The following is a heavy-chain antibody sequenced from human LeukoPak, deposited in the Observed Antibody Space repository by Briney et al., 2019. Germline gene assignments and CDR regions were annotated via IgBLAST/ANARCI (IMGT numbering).Heavy chain of an antibody. Sequence: GGSLRLSCAASGFTFSSYAMSWVGQAPGKALEWVSAISGSGGSTYYADSVKGRFTISRDNSKNTQYLQMNSLRAEDTAVYYCAKDYGQWLVQEAFDIWGQGTMVTVSS. CDR2: ISGSGGST. V-gene: IGHV3-23*01. D-gene: IGHD6-19*01. CDR1: GFTFSSYA. CDR3: AKDYGQWLVQEAFDI. J-gene: IGHJ3*02.